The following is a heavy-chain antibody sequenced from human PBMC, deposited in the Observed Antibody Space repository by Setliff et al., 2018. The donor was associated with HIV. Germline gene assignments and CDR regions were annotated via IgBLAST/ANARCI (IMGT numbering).Heavy chain of an antibody. CDR3: ARGRLMGSSVLFFDF. J-gene: IGHJ4*02. CDR1: GDSFTTTSHS. Sequence: PSETLSLTCDVSGDSFTTTSHSWAWLRQPAGRGLEWIGHVYSRGNTDYTPSLSSRVSILMSTSEIQFSLTLNSVTAADTAKYYCARGRLMGSSVLFFDFWGQGIWVTVS. D-gene: IGHD2-21*01. V-gene: IGHV4-61*09. CDR2: VYSRGNT.